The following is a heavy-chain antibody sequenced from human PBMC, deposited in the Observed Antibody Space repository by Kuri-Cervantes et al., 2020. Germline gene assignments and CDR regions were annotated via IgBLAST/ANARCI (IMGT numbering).Heavy chain of an antibody. CDR1: GYNFPIYW. Sequence: GGSLRLSCKTSGYNFPIYWIAWVRQMPGKGLEWMGIIYPGDSDTRYSPSFQGQVTISADKSISTAYLQWSSLKASDTAMYYCARHWGNVNDAFDIWGQGTMVTVSS. V-gene: IGHV5-51*01. CDR2: IYPGDSDT. CDR3: ARHWGNVNDAFDI. D-gene: IGHD3-16*01. J-gene: IGHJ3*02.